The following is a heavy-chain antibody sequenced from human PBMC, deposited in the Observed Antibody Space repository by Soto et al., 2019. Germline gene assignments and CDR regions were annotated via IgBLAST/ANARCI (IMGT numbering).Heavy chain of an antibody. CDR2: IYYSGST. Sequence: PSETLSLTCTVSGGSISSYYWSWIRQPPGKGLEWIGYIYYSGSTNYNPSLKSRVTISVDTSKNQFSLKLSSVTAADTAVYYCARGSIAVGSRPYYFDYWGQGTLVTAPQ. J-gene: IGHJ4*02. D-gene: IGHD6-19*01. V-gene: IGHV4-59*01. CDR1: GGSISSYY. CDR3: ARGSIAVGSRPYYFDY.